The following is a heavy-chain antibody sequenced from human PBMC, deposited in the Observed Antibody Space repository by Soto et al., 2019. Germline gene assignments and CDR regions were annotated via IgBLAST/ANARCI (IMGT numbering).Heavy chain of an antibody. CDR2: IRSKANSYAT. CDR1: GFTFSGSA. CDR3: TRHSENHGGNSGSLGYYYYGMDV. V-gene: IGHV3-73*01. J-gene: IGHJ6*02. D-gene: IGHD2-21*02. Sequence: PGGSLRLSCAASGFTFSGSAMHWVRQASGKGLEWVGRIRSKANSYATAYAASVKGRFTISRDDSKNTAYLQMNSLKTEDTAVYYCTRHSENHGGNSGSLGYYYYGMDVWGQGTTVTVSS.